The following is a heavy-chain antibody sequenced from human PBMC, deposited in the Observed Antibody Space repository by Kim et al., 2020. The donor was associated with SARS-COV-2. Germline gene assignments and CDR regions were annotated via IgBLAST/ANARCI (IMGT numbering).Heavy chain of an antibody. CDR3: AREGVRLRGVAAPPGGNY. CDR1: GFTVSSNY. J-gene: IGHJ4*02. Sequence: GGSLRLSCAASGFTVSSNYMSWVRQAPGKGLEWVSVIYSGGSTYYADSAKGRFTISRDNSKNTLYLQMNSLRAEDTAVYYCAREGVRLRGVAAPPGGNYWGQGTLVTVSS. CDR2: IYSGGST. V-gene: IGHV3-66*02. D-gene: IGHD2-15*01.